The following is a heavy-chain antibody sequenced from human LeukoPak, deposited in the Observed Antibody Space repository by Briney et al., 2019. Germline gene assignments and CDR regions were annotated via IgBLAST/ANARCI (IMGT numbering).Heavy chain of an antibody. D-gene: IGHD3-9*01. V-gene: IGHV4-34*01. J-gene: IGHJ4*02. CDR1: GGSFSGFY. CDR2: INQRGST. CDR3: ARGAGDLLTGNHRLSRCYFDY. Sequence: SETLSLTCAVHGGSFSGFYWSWIRQPPGKGLEWIGEINQRGSTNIHPPLKRRVTISVDTSKNQFSLKMSSVTAADTAVYYCARGAGDLLTGNHRLSRCYFDYWGQGTLVSVSS.